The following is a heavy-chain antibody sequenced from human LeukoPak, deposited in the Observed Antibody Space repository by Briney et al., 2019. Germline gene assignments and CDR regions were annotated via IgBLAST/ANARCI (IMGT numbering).Heavy chain of an antibody. CDR3: ARENYDFWSGYPNYGMDV. CDR1: GFIFSSYA. V-gene: IGHV3-33*08. Sequence: GGSLRLSCAASGFIFSSYAMSWVRQAPGKGLEWVAVIWYDGSNKYYADSVKGRFTISRDNSKNTLYLQMNSLRAEDTAVYYCARENYDFWSGYPNYGMDVWGQGTTVTVSS. J-gene: IGHJ6*02. D-gene: IGHD3-3*01. CDR2: IWYDGSNK.